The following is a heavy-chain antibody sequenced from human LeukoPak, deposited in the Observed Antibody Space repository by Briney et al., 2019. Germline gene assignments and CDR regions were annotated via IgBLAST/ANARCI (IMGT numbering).Heavy chain of an antibody. CDR1: GGSISSYY. CDR2: IYYSGST. CDR3: ASCAGTSCYYYYYMDV. Sequence: PSETLSLTCTVSGGSISSYYWSWIRQPPGKGLEWRGYIYYSGSTNYNPSLKSRVTISVDTSKNQCSLKLSSVTAADTAVYYCASCAGTSCYYYYYMDVWGKGTTVTVSS. D-gene: IGHD2-2*01. V-gene: IGHV4-59*01. J-gene: IGHJ6*03.